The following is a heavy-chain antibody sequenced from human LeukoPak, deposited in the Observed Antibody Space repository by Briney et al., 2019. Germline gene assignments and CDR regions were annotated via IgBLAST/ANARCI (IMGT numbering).Heavy chain of an antibody. Sequence: SETLSLTCTVSGGSISSSSYYWGWIRQPPGKGLEWIGSIYYSGSTYYNPSLKSRVIVSVDTSKNQFSLKLSSVTAADTAVYYCARSSKGLVPAAIFWFDPWGQGTLVTVSS. CDR3: ARSSKGLVPAAIFWFDP. CDR2: IYYSGST. D-gene: IGHD2-2*02. J-gene: IGHJ5*02. CDR1: GGSISSSSYY. V-gene: IGHV4-39*07.